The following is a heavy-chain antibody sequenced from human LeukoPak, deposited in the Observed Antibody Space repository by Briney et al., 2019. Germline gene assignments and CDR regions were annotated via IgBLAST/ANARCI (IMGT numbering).Heavy chain of an antibody. D-gene: IGHD6-13*01. V-gene: IGHV4-61*02. Sequence: PSETLSLTCTVSGGSISSSNYYWTWIRQPAGKGLEWIGRIYVSGSTNYNPSLKSRVTISVDTSKDQFSLKLNSVTAADTAVYYCARGSSWYDYWGQGTLVTGSS. CDR2: IYVSGST. CDR3: ARGSSWYDY. J-gene: IGHJ4*02. CDR1: GGSISSSNYY.